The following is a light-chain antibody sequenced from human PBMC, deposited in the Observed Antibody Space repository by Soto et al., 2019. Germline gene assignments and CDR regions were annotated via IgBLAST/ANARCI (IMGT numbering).Light chain of an antibody. CDR1: SSDVGSYKL. CDR3: CSYAGSSTGYV. J-gene: IGLJ1*01. CDR2: EGS. Sequence: QSVLTQPASVSGSPGQSITISCTGTSSDVGSYKLVSWYQQHPGKAPKLMIYEGSKRPSGVSNRFSGSKSGNTASLTISGLQAEDEADYYCCSYAGSSTGYVFGTGTKLTVL. V-gene: IGLV2-23*01.